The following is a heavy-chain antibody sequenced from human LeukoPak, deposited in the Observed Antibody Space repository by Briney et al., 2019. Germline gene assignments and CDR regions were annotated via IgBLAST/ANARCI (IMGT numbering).Heavy chain of an antibody. CDR2: SNDSGGT. J-gene: IGHJ4*02. CDR3: ARVEARGYYTIPFFDY. D-gene: IGHD3-22*01. Sequence: SETLSLTCTVYGGTFSGYYWSWIRQPPGKRLEWVGESNDSGGTNYNPSLKSRVTISADKSKNQVSLKLTSVTAADTAVYYCARVEARGYYTIPFFDYWGQGTLVTVSS. V-gene: IGHV4-34*01. CDR1: GGTFSGYY.